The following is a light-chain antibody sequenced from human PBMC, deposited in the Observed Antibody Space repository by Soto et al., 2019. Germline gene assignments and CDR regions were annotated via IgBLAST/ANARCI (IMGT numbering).Light chain of an antibody. J-gene: IGKJ4*01. CDR3: HQYYSVPLT. CDR1: QSVLYSSNNKNY. CDR2: WAS. Sequence: DIVMTQSPDSLAVSLGERATINCKSSQSVLYSSNNKNYLAWYQQKPGQPPKLLIYWASTRESGVPDRFSGSGSWTDFTLTIRRLQAEDVAVYYCHQYYSVPLTFGGGTKVEIK. V-gene: IGKV4-1*01.